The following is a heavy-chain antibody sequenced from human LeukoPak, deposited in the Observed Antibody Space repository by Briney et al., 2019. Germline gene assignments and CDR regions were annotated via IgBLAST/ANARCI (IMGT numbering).Heavy chain of an antibody. CDR2: IYRDGSGI. D-gene: IGHD5-18*01. CDR1: GFTFSSQW. J-gene: IGHJ3*02. CDR3: VRAPPSNGYSYHFDI. Sequence: PGGSLRLSCAASGFTFSSQWMHWVRQAPGKGLVWVSRIYRDGSGIIYADPVKGRFTISRDNAKNTLYLQMNSLGAEDTAVYYCVRAPPSNGYSYHFDIWGQGTMVTVSS. V-gene: IGHV3-74*01.